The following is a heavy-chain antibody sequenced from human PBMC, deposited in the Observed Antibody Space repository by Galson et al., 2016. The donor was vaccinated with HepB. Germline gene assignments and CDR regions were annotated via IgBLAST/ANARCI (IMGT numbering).Heavy chain of an antibody. Sequence: SLRLSCAASGFTFSSYSMHWVRQAPGKGLEWVSSISYSSSYMPYADAVKGRFTISRDNAKNTLYLQMNSLRVEDTAVYYCARDRLTFACSSTSCYNWFDPWGQGTLVTVSS. D-gene: IGHD2-2*01. CDR3: ARDRLTFACSSTSCYNWFDP. CDR1: GFTFSSYS. V-gene: IGHV3-21*01. CDR2: ISYSSSYM. J-gene: IGHJ5*02.